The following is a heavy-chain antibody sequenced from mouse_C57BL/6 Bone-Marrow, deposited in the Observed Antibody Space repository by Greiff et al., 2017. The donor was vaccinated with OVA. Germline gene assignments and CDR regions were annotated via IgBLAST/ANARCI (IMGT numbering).Heavy chain of an antibody. CDR3: ARRYYYGSSHWYFEV. CDR1: GYAFTNYL. Sequence: QVQLKESGAELVRPGTSVKVSCKASGYAFTNYLIEWVQQRPGQGLEWIGVINPGSGGTNYNEKFKGKATLTADKSSSTAYMQLSSLTSEDSAVYFCARRYYYGSSHWYFEVWGTGTTVTVAS. CDR2: INPGSGGT. V-gene: IGHV1-54*01. J-gene: IGHJ1*03. D-gene: IGHD1-1*01.